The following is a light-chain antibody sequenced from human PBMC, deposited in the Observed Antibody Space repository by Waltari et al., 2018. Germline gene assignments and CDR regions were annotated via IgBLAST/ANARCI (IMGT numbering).Light chain of an antibody. V-gene: IGKV3-15*01. CDR3: QQYNDWPPVYT. CDR1: QSISSN. CDR2: GAS. Sequence: EIVMTQSPATLSVSPGERATLSCRASQSISSNLAWYQKKAGQAPRLLVYGASTRTTGIPARFSGSGSGTAFTLTISSRQSEDFAVYSCQQYNDWPPVYTFGQGTKLEIK. J-gene: IGKJ2*01.